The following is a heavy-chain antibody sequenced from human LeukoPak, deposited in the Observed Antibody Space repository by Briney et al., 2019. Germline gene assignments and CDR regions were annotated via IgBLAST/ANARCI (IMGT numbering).Heavy chain of an antibody. D-gene: IGHD5-18*01. CDR2: IKQDGSEK. CDR1: GFTFSSYW. CDR3: ARGPGRGYSYGYFDY. V-gene: IGHV3-7*02. J-gene: IGHJ4*02. Sequence: PGGSLRLSCAASGFTFSSYWMSWVRQAPGKGLEWVANIKQDGSEKNYVDSVKGRFTISRDNAKNSLYLQMNSLRAEDTAVYYCARGPGRGYSYGYFDYWGQGTLVTVSS.